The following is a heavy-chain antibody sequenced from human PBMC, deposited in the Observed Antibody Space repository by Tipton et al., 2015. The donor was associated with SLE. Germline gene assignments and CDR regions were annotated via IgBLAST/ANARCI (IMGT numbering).Heavy chain of an antibody. Sequence: TLSLTCTVTGGSISSYYWSWIRQPPGKGLEWIGYIYYSGSTNYNPSLKSRVTISVDTSKNQFSLKLSSVPAADTAVFYCARAIGRVLPMDVWGKGTTVTVSS. CDR2: IYYSGST. V-gene: IGHV4-59*12. CDR1: GGSISSYY. J-gene: IGHJ6*03. D-gene: IGHD1-26*01. CDR3: ARAIGRVLPMDV.